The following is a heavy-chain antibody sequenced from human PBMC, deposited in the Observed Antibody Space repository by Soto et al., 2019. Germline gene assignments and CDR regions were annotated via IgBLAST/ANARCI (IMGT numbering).Heavy chain of an antibody. D-gene: IGHD3-3*02. V-gene: IGHV3-64*01. CDR1: GFTFSSYA. Sequence: EVQLVESGGGLVQPGGSLRLSCAASGFTFSSYAMHWVRQAPGKGLEYVSAITRNGGNTDYASSVKGRFTISRDNSKNTLYLQMGSLRAEDMAVYYCASSIPFGYGMDVWGQGTTVTVSS. CDR2: ITRNGGNT. CDR3: ASSIPFGYGMDV. J-gene: IGHJ6*02.